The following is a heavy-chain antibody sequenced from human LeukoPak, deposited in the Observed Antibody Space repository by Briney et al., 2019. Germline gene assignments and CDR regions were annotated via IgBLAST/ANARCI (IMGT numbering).Heavy chain of an antibody. D-gene: IGHD1-26*01. CDR2: IYYSGST. CDR3: GRPPGEIHLDY. CDR1: GGSISSSSYY. V-gene: IGHV4-39*07. Sequence: NPSETLSLTCTVSGGSISSSSYYWGWIRQPPGKGLEWIGSIYYSGSTYYNPSLKSRVTISVDTSKNQFSLKLSSVTAADTAVYYWGRPPGEIHLDYGAKGTRFTVS. J-gene: IGHJ4*02.